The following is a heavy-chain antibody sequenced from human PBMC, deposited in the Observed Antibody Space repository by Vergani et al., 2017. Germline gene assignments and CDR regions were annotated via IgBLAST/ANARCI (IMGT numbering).Heavy chain of an antibody. CDR2: IRSKTEGGTT. V-gene: IGHV3-15*01. CDR1: GFTFRNAW. D-gene: IGHD1-1*01. J-gene: IGHJ1*01. Sequence: EVQLVESGGGLVKPGGSLRLSCAASGFTFRNAWMSWVRQGPGKGLEWVGRIRSKTEGGTTDYAAPVKGRFTISRDNSKNTLYLQMNSLRAEDTAVYYCANDFKNWNDGHFQHWGQGTLVTVSS. CDR3: ANDFKNWNDGHFQH.